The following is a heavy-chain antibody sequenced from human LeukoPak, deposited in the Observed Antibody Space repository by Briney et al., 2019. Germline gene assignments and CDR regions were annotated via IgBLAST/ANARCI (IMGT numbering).Heavy chain of an antibody. J-gene: IGHJ6*03. D-gene: IGHD5-18*01. V-gene: IGHV4-34*01. CDR2: INPSGNT. CDR3: ARVGYSYVINDWSRTGLGAYPTKYYYHMDV. Sequence: SETLCLTCAVYSGCFRVFYTSWIREPPGKRREWVGEINPSGNTKYSPSLKSRVTISVDTSKNQFSLKLSSVAAADTAVYFCARVGYSYVINDWSRTGLGAYPTKYYYHMDVWDKGTTVTISS. CDR1: SGCFRVFY.